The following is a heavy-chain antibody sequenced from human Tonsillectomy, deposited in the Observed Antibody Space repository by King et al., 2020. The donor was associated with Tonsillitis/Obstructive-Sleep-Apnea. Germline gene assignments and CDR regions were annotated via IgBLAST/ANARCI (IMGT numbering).Heavy chain of an antibody. CDR1: GYTFTSYG. CDR2: ISDYNGNT. D-gene: IGHD6-19*01. V-gene: IGHV1-18*01. J-gene: IGHJ4*02. CDR3: ARLRVAGAFDY. Sequence: QLVQSGGEVKKSGASVKVSCKASGYTFTSYGINWVRQAPGQGLEWMGWISDYNGNTKYAQKFQGRVTMTTDTYTSTAYMDLRSLRSDDTAVYYCARLRVAGAFDYWGQGTLVTVSS.